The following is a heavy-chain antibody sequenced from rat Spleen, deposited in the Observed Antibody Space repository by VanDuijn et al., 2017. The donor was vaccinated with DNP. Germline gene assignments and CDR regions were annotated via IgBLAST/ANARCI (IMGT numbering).Heavy chain of an antibody. Sequence: EVQLVESGGGLVQPGRSLKLSCAASGFTFSDYNMAWVRQAPKKGLEGVATIIYDGSRTYYRDSVKGRFTISRDNAKSTLYLQMDSLRSEDTATYYCATRGAMDAWGQGTSVTVSS. CDR3: ATRGAMDA. CDR2: IIYDGSRT. V-gene: IGHV5S10*01. J-gene: IGHJ4*01. CDR1: GFTFSDYN.